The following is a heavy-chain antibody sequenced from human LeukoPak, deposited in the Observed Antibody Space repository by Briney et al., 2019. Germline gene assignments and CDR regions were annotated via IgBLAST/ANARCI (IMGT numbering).Heavy chain of an antibody. V-gene: IGHV4-30-4*01. D-gene: IGHD3-10*01. Sequence: PSETLTLTCTVSGDSISSGDYYWNWIRQPPGKGPEWIGYIYSSGSAYYNPSLLSRLTISVDTSKNQFSLKLSSVTAADTAVYYCARGRHVRGKFDYWGQGTLVTVSS. CDR1: GDSISSGDYY. CDR3: ARGRHVRGKFDY. CDR2: IYSSGSA. J-gene: IGHJ4*02.